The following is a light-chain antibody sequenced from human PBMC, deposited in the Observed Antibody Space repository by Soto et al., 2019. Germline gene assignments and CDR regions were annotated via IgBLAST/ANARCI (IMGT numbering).Light chain of an antibody. CDR1: QSVSSSY. CDR3: QQYGSSPMYT. Sequence: EIVLTQSPGTLSLSPGERATLSCRASQSVSSSYLAWYQQKPGQAPRLLIYGASSRSTGIPDRFSGSGSGTDFTLTISRLEAEDFAVYYCQQYGSSPMYTFGQGTKREIK. CDR2: GAS. V-gene: IGKV3-20*01. J-gene: IGKJ2*01.